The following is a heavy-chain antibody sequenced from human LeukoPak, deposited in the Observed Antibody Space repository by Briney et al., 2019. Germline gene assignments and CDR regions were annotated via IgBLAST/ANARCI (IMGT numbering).Heavy chain of an antibody. D-gene: IGHD5-18*01. CDR3: ARACGIQLWHHFDY. J-gene: IGHJ4*02. CDR1: GYTFTGYY. V-gene: IGHV1-2*02. Sequence: ASVKVSCKASGYTFTGYYMHWVRQAPGQGLEWMGWINPNSGGTNYAQKFQGRVTMTRDTSISTAYMELSRLRSDDTAVYYCARACGIQLWHHFDYWGQGTLVTVSS. CDR2: INPNSGGT.